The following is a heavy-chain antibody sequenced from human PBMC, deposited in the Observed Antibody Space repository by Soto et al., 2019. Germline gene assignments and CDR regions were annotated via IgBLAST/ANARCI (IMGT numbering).Heavy chain of an antibody. V-gene: IGHV3-23*01. Sequence: EVQLLESGGGLVQPGGSLRLSCAASGFTFSRYGMSWVRQAPGKGLEWVSAISGSGGSTYYADSVKGRFTISRDNSKNTLYLQMNSLRAEDTAVYYCAKDRWEDIVVVPAAINPWGQGTLVTVSS. CDR1: GFTFSRYG. J-gene: IGHJ5*02. CDR3: AKDRWEDIVVVPAAINP. D-gene: IGHD2-2*01. CDR2: ISGSGGST.